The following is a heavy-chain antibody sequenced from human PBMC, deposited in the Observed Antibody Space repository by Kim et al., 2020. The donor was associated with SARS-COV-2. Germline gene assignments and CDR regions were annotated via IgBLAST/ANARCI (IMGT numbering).Heavy chain of an antibody. V-gene: IGHV3-21*01. Sequence: GGSLRLSCAASGFTFSSYSMNWVRQAPGKGLEWVSSISSSSSYIYYADSVKGRFTISRDNAKNSLYLQMNSLRAEDTAVYYCASHGDIAAAGPITFLDYWGQGTLVTVSS. CDR3: ASHGDIAAAGPITFLDY. D-gene: IGHD6-13*01. CDR2: ISSSSSYI. CDR1: GFTFSSYS. J-gene: IGHJ4*02.